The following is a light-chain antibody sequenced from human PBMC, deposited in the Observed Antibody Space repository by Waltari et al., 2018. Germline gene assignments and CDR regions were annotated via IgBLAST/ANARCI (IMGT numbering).Light chain of an antibody. CDR2: DAS. CDR3: QQYGRSWST. Sequence: EIVLTTSPGTLSLSPGERATFSCRASQSVSSSSLAWYQQKPGQAPRLLIHDASSRATGIPDRFSGGGSGTDFTLTISRLEPEDSAVYYCQQYGRSWSTFGQGTKLEI. V-gene: IGKV3-20*01. CDR1: QSVSSSS. J-gene: IGKJ2*02.